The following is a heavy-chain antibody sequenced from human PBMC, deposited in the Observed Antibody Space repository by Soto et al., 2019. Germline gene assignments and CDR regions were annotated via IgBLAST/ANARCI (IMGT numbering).Heavy chain of an antibody. Sequence: QVQLVQSGADVKKPGASVKVPCKTSGYTFSGYFMHWLRQAPGQGLEWMGWMNPNSGGTDYAQNFQSRVSMTWDTSISTAYMELSRLRSDDTAIYYCARGYYSSSWRVFDYWGQGTLVTVSS. CDR1: GYTFSGYF. CDR2: MNPNSGGT. V-gene: IGHV1-2*02. CDR3: ARGYYSSSWRVFDY. J-gene: IGHJ4*02. D-gene: IGHD6-13*01.